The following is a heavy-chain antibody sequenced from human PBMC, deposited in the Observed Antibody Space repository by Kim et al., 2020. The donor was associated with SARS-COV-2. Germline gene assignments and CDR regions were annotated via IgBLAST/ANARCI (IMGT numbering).Heavy chain of an antibody. V-gene: IGHV3-21*01. CDR3: AREDATVTTPRDYYYGMDV. CDR1: GFTFSSYS. Sequence: GGSLRLSCAASGFTFSSYSMNWVRQAPGKGLEWVSSISSSSSYIYYADSVKGRFTISRDNAKNSLYLQMNSLRAEDTAVYYCAREDATVTTPRDYYYGMDVWGQGTTVTVSS. CDR2: ISSSSSYI. D-gene: IGHD4-17*01. J-gene: IGHJ6*02.